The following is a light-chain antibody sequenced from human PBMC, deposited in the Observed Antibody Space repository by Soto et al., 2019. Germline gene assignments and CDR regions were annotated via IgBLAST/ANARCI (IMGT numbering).Light chain of an antibody. CDR1: SSDVGGYGY. V-gene: IGLV2-8*01. CDR3: SSYTSSSTLA. CDR2: EVS. J-gene: IGLJ2*01. Sequence: QSVLTQPPSASGSPGQSVTISCTGTSSDVGGYGYVSWYQQHPGKAPKLMIYEVSKRPSGVPDRFSGSKSGNTASLTVSGLQAEDEADYYCSSYTSSSTLAFGGGTKVTVL.